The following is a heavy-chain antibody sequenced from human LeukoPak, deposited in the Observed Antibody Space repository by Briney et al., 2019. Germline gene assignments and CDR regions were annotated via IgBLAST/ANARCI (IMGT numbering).Heavy chain of an antibody. V-gene: IGHV4-59*01. Sequence: SETLSLTCTVSGGSISSYYWSWIRQPPGKGLERIGYIYYSGSTNYNPSLKSRVTISVDTSKNQFSLKLSSVTAADTAVYYCAREGSSGWYPGGFDPWGQGTLVTVSS. CDR1: GGSISSYY. D-gene: IGHD6-19*01. J-gene: IGHJ5*02. CDR2: IYYSGST. CDR3: AREGSSGWYPGGFDP.